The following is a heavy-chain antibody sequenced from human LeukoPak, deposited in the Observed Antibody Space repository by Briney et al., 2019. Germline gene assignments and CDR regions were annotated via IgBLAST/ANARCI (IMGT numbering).Heavy chain of an antibody. D-gene: IGHD6-13*01. CDR1: GGSISSYY. Sequence: SETLSLTCTVSGGSISSYYWSWIRQPAGKGLEWIGRIYTSGSTNYNPSLKSRVTMSVDTSKNQFSPKLSSVTAADTAVYYCARDLAAAGTPNWFDPWGQGTLVTVSS. CDR3: ARDLAAAGTPNWFDP. V-gene: IGHV4-4*07. CDR2: IYTSGST. J-gene: IGHJ5*02.